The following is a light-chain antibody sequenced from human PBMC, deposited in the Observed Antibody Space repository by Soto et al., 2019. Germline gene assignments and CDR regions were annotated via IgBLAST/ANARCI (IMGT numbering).Light chain of an antibody. CDR3: QQYGSSPVT. CDR1: QSVSSSY. Sequence: EIVLTQSPGTLSLSPGERATLSCRARQSVSSSYLAWYQQKPGQAPRLLIYGASSRATGIPDRFSGSGSGTDFTLTISRLEPEDFAVYFCQQYGSSPVTFGQGTRLEIK. J-gene: IGKJ5*01. V-gene: IGKV3-20*01. CDR2: GAS.